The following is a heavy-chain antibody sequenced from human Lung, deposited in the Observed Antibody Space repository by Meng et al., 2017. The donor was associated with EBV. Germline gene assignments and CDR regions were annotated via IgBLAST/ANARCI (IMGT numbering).Heavy chain of an antibody. D-gene: IGHD3-22*01. CDR2: IQTSGNT. Sequence: EARPGPGMPPQTLALTCTVSGGSFNNYYWSWLRQPAGNELELIGHIQTSGNTNYNPSLKSRITMSMDTSKNHFSLNLSSVTAADTDVYYCARLVITMILGTPIWSFDLWGRGTLVTVSS. J-gene: IGHJ2*01. V-gene: IGHV4-4*07. CDR3: ARLVITMILGTPIWSFDL. CDR1: GGSFNNYY.